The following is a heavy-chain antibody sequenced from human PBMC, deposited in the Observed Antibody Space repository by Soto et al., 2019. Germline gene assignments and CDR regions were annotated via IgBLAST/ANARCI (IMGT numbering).Heavy chain of an antibody. J-gene: IGHJ2*01. Sequence: QLQLVQSGSEVKNPGASVKVSCKASGFTFTGFGITWVRQAPGQGLEWMGWITASNGNTNYAQNLQGRVTMTTDTSTSTAYMELWRLRSDDTAVYYCARGYSYGSYWYFDLLGRGTLVTVSS. V-gene: IGHV1-18*04. CDR2: ITASNGNT. CDR1: GFTFTGFG. D-gene: IGHD5-18*01. CDR3: ARGYSYGSYWYFDL.